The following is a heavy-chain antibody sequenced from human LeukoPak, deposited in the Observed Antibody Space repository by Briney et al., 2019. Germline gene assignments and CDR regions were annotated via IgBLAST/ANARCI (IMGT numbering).Heavy chain of an antibody. CDR1: GFTVSSTY. J-gene: IGHJ4*02. V-gene: IGHV3-53*01. CDR2: IYSGGSS. Sequence: GGSLRLSCAAAGFTVSSTYMSWVRQAPGKGLEWVSVIYSGGSSYYADSVKGRFTISRDSSKNTLYLQMNSLRVEDTAVYYCARLPTGDYWGQGTLVTVSS. D-gene: IGHD1-1*01. CDR3: ARLPTGDY.